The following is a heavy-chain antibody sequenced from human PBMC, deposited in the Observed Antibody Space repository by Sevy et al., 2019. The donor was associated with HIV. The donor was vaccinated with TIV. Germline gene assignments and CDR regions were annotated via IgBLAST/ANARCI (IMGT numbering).Heavy chain of an antibody. Sequence: ASVKVSCKASGYTFTSYGISWVRQAPGQGLEWMVWISAYNGNTNYAQKLQGRVTMTTDTSTSTAYMELRSLRSDDTAVYYCSTVYYFYHPYYYYYGMDVWGQGTTVTVSS. J-gene: IGHJ6*02. V-gene: IGHV1-18*01. CDR1: GYTFTSYG. CDR3: STVYYFYHPYYYYYGMDV. CDR2: ISAYNGNT. D-gene: IGHD3-3*01.